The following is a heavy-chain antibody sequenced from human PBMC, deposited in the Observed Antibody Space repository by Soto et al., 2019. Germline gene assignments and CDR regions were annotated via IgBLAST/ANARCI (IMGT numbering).Heavy chain of an antibody. Sequence: GGPLRLSCAAAGFTFTGYSMHLVRPVPGKGLEWVSSISSTTNYIYYGDSMKGRFTISRDNAKNSLYLEMNSLRAEDTAVYYCARESEDLTSNFAYWGQGTLVTVFS. V-gene: IGHV3-21*06. CDR1: GFTFTGYS. CDR3: ARESEDLTSNFAY. CDR2: ISSTTNYI. J-gene: IGHJ4*02.